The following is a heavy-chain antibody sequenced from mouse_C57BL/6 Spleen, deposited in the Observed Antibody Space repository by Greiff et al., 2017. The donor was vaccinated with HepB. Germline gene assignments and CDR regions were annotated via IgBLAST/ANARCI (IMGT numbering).Heavy chain of an antibody. Sequence: EVQLVESGPGLVKPSQSLSLTCSVTGYSITSGYYWNWIRQFPGNKLEWMGYISYDGSNNYNPSLKNRISITRDTSKNQFFLKLNSVTTEDTATYYCASSVVGYAMDYWGQGTSVTVSS. J-gene: IGHJ4*01. CDR2: ISYDGSN. V-gene: IGHV3-6*01. CDR3: ASSVVGYAMDY. CDR1: GYSITSGYY. D-gene: IGHD1-1*01.